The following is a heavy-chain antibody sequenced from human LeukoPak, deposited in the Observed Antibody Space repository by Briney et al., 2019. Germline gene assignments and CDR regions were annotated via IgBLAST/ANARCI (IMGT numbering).Heavy chain of an antibody. CDR1: GFTFSSYA. CDR2: ISGSGGST. Sequence: KAEGSLRLSCAASGFTFSSYAMHWVRQAPGKGLEWVSAISGSGGSTYYADSVKGRFTISRDNSKNTLYLQMNSLRAEDTAVYYCAKTAQVRIAAAGIYFDYWGQGTLVTVSS. V-gene: IGHV3-23*01. D-gene: IGHD6-13*01. J-gene: IGHJ4*02. CDR3: AKTAQVRIAAAGIYFDY.